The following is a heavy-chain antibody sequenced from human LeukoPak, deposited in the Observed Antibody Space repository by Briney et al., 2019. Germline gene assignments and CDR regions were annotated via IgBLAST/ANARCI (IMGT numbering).Heavy chain of an antibody. CDR3: ALLGAAGREYFQH. CDR1: GFTFSDAW. D-gene: IGHD1-26*01. CDR2: VYSGGST. V-gene: IGHV3-53*01. Sequence: PGGSLRLSCAASGFTFSDAWMSWVRQAPGKGLEWVSAVYSGGSTFYADSVKGRFTISRDNSKNTLYLQISSLRAEDTAVYYCALLGAAGREYFQHWGQGTLVTVSS. J-gene: IGHJ1*01.